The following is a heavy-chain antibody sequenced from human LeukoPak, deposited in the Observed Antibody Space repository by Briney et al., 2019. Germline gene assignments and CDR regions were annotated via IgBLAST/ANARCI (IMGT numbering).Heavy chain of an antibody. CDR1: GGSFSGYY. CDR3: ARARYSFSWDYFDY. D-gene: IGHD6-6*01. J-gene: IGHJ4*02. Sequence: SETLSLTCAVYGGSFSGYYWSWIRQPPGKGLEWIGYIYYSGNTKYSPSLKSRATISVDTSKNQFSLKLSSVTAADTAVYFCARARYSFSWDYFDYWGQGALVTVSS. CDR2: IYYSGNT. V-gene: IGHV4-59*01.